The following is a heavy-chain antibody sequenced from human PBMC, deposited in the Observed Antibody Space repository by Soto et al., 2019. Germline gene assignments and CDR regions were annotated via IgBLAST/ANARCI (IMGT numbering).Heavy chain of an antibody. V-gene: IGHV4-59*01. J-gene: IGHJ4*02. D-gene: IGHD3-16*01. CDR1: GGSISSYY. CDR3: AREGNYVFDY. CDR2: IYYSGST. Sequence: PSETLSLTCTVSGGSISSYYWSWIRQPPGKGLEWIGYIYYSGSTKNNPSLKSRVTISVDTSKNQFSLKLSSVTAADTAVYYCAREGNYVFDYWGQGTLVTVSS.